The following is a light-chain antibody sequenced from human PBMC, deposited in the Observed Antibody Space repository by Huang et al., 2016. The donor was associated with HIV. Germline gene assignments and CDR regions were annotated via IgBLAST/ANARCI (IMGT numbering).Light chain of an antibody. V-gene: IGKV3-20*01. Sequence: EIELTQSPGTLSLSPGERATLSCRASQSVSRNYVAWYQQKPGQAPRLLIYRASRRATGIPDNFSGSGSGTDFTLTINRLEPEDLAFYYCQQTGRSPWTFGQGTKVEI. CDR1: QSVSRNY. CDR3: QQTGRSPWT. CDR2: RAS. J-gene: IGKJ1*01.